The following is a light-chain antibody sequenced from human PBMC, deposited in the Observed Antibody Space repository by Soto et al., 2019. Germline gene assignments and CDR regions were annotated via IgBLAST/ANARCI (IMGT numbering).Light chain of an antibody. CDR3: QSYDSSLSGSV. J-gene: IGLJ3*02. V-gene: IGLV1-40*01. CDR2: GNS. CDR1: RSNIGAGYH. Sequence: QAVLTQPPSVSGAPGQRVTISCTGSRSNIGAGYHVHWYQQLPGTAPKLLIYGNSNRPSGVPDRFSGSKSGTSASLAITGLQAEDEADYYRQSYDSSLSGSVFGGGTKLTVL.